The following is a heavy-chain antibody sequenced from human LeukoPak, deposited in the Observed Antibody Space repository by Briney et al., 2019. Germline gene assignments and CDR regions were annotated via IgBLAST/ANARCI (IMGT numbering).Heavy chain of an antibody. V-gene: IGHV3-66*01. Sequence: QSGGSLRLSCAASGFTVSSNYMSWVRQAPGKGLEWVSVIYSGGSTYYADSVKGRFTISRDNSKKTLYLQMNSLRGEDTAVYYCARGVRRRPDAFDIWGQGTMVTVSS. CDR1: GFTVSSNY. D-gene: IGHD6-25*01. J-gene: IGHJ3*02. CDR3: ARGVRRRPDAFDI. CDR2: IYSGGST.